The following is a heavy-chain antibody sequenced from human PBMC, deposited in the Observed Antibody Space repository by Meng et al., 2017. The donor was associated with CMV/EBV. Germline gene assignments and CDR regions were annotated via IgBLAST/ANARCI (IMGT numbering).Heavy chain of an antibody. J-gene: IGHJ4*02. CDR2: IYTSGST. CDR1: GGSISSYY. Sequence: QGQLQESGPGRVKPSETLSLTCTVSGGSISSYYWSWIRQPAGKGLEWIGRIYTSGSTNYNPSLKSRVTMSVDTSKNQFSLKLSSVTAADTAVYYCARAAVDLSKDYFDYWGQGTLVTVSS. CDR3: ARAAVDLSKDYFDY. D-gene: IGHD2-15*01. V-gene: IGHV4-4*07.